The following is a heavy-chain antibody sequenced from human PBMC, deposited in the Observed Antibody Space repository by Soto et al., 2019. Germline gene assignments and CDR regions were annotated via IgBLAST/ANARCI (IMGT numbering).Heavy chain of an antibody. CDR2: ISSSGRT. Sequence: QLPLPESGPGLVTPSETLSLTCTVSGGSIGSNTYYWDWIRQPPGKGLAWLGSISSSGRTYSNPSLHRRVTVSVDTSKNQVSLKRNSVTAADTAVDYWARPGGNYHPANCDHGGRGTLGTVAS. J-gene: IGHJ2*01. D-gene: IGHD1-7*01. CDR3: ARPGGNYHPANCDH. V-gene: IGHV4-39*01. CDR1: GGSIGSNTYY.